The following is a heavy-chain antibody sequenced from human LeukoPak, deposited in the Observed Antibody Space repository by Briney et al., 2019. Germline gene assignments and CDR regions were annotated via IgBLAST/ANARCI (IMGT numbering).Heavy chain of an antibody. D-gene: IGHD4-17*01. CDR1: GFTFSSYG. CDR3: TADYGDSGNYFHY. V-gene: IGHV3-30*03. J-gene: IGHJ4*02. Sequence: GGSLRLSCAASGFTFSSYGMHWVRQAPGKGLEWVAVISYDGSNKYYADSVKGRFTISRDNSKNTLYLQMNSLKTEDTAVFYCTADYGDSGNYFHYWGQGTLDTVSS. CDR2: ISYDGSNK.